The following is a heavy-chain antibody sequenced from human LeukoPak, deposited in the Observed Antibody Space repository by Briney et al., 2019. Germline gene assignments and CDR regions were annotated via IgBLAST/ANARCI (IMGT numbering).Heavy chain of an antibody. CDR3: ARSTLRYSLNHLDV. CDR1: GYTFTSYG. D-gene: IGHD3-16*01. J-gene: IGHJ6*02. Sequence: SVKVSCKASGYTFTSYGISWVRQAPGQGLEWMGWISAYNGNTNYAQKLQGRVTMTTDTSTSPAYMELRSLRSDDTAVYYCARSTLRYSLNHLDVWGQGTTVTVSS. CDR2: ISAYNGNT. V-gene: IGHV1-18*01.